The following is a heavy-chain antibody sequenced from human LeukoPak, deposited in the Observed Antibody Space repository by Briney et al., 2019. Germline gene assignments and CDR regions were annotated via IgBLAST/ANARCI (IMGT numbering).Heavy chain of an antibody. D-gene: IGHD3-22*01. CDR1: GFTFSSYS. J-gene: IGHJ3*02. CDR2: ISSSSSYI. V-gene: IGHV3-21*01. Sequence: GGSLRLSCAASGFTFSSYSMNWVRQAPGNGLEWVSSISSSSSYIYYADSVKGRFTISRDNAKNSLYLQMNGLRAEDTAVYYCARSDTDYYDSSGYPGGADAFDIWGQGTMVTVSS. CDR3: ARSDTDYYDSSGYPGGADAFDI.